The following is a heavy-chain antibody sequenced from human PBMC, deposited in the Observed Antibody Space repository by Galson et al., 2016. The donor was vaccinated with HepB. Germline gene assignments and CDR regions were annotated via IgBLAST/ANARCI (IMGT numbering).Heavy chain of an antibody. J-gene: IGHJ4*02. CDR2: IGRGGDT. Sequence: SLRLSCAASGFTFSRSDMHWVRQGTGKGLEWVSAIGRGGDTYYSDSVEGRFTISRENAKNSLYLEMNSLRAGDTAVYYCATDHGPSGWLYWGQGTLVIVSS. CDR3: ATDHGPSGWLY. V-gene: IGHV3-13*01. CDR1: GFTFSRSD. D-gene: IGHD6-19*01.